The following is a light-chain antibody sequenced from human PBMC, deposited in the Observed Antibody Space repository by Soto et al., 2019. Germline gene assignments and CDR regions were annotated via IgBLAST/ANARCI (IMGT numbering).Light chain of an antibody. J-gene: IGKJ2*01. CDR2: GTS. Sequence: EIVLTQSPGTLSLSPGERATLSCRASQSVTSTYLAWYQQKPGQAPRLLIYGTSIRATGIPDRFSGXXXGXXXTXXISRLEPEDFAVYYCQHYGRSPPEYTFGQGTKLEIQ. CDR1: QSVTSTY. V-gene: IGKV3-20*01. CDR3: QHYGRSPPEYT.